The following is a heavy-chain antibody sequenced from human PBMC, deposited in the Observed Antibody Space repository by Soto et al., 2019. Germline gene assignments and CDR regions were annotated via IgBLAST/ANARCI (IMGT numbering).Heavy chain of an antibody. CDR1: GGTFSNYG. D-gene: IGHD3-16*02. CDR3: AIDEYEDYVWASFRS. CDR2: IMPSSDTP. J-gene: IGHJ5*02. Sequence: VASVKVSCKASGGTFSNYGISWVRQAPGQGLEWMGGIMPSSDTPNSAQKFQGRVIISADESTSTAYMDLSSLRSEDTAVYYCAIDEYEDYVWASFRSWGQGTPVTVSS. V-gene: IGHV1-69*13.